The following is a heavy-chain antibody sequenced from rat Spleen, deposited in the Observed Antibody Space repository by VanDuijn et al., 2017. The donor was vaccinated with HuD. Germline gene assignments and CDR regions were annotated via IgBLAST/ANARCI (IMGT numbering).Heavy chain of an antibody. Sequence: EVQLVESGGDLVQPGRSLKLSCAASGFTFSDYNMAWVRQAPKKGLEWVATIIYDGIRTYYRDSVKGRFTISRDNAKSTLYLQMDSLRSEDTATYYCATESGESYYWYFDFWGPGTMVTVSS. CDR2: IIYDGIRT. CDR1: GFTFSDYN. CDR3: ATESGESYYWYFDF. D-gene: IGHD1-1*01. V-gene: IGHV5S10*01. J-gene: IGHJ1*01.